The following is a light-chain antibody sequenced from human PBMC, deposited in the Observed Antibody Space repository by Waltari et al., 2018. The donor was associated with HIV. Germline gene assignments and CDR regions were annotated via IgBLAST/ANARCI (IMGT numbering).Light chain of an antibody. CDR3: STWDNSLSHWV. Sequence: QSVVTQPHSASGTPGPNMSISCSGGISNLGGNYVYWYQQRPGTAPLLLIYRNDPRPSGVPDRFSGSKSATSAFLAISGLRSEDEADYHCSTWDNSLSHWVFGGGTKVTVL. J-gene: IGLJ3*02. V-gene: IGLV1-47*01. CDR2: RND. CDR1: ISNLGGNY.